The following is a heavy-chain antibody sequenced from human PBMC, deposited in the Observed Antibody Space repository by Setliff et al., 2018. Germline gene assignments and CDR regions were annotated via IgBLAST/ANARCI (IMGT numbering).Heavy chain of an antibody. V-gene: IGHV3-15*07. J-gene: IGHJ3*02. D-gene: IGHD2-15*01. CDR1: GFTFSYAW. Sequence: PGGSLSLSCAASGFTFSYAWMHWVRQAPGKGLEWVGRIKSKGDGGTIDYVAPVKGRFTISRDDSKNTLYLQMNSLKTEDTAVYYCTTDRVGCRGTTCYNAFDIWGQGTMVTVSS. CDR2: IKSKGDGGTI. CDR3: TTDRVGCRGTTCYNAFDI.